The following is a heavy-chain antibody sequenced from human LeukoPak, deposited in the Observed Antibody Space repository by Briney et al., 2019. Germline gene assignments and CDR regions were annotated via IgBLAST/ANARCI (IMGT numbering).Heavy chain of an antibody. CDR3: ARNLYDYYYYGMDV. J-gene: IGHJ6*02. CDR1: GFTFSGYA. CDR2: ISYDGSNK. D-gene: IGHD5/OR15-5a*01. Sequence: GGSLRLSCAASGFTFSGYAMHWVRQAPGKGLEWVAVISYDGSNKYYADSVKGRFTISRDNSKNTLYLQMNSLRAEDTAVYYCARNLYDYYYYGMDVWGQGTTVTVSS. V-gene: IGHV3-30-3*01.